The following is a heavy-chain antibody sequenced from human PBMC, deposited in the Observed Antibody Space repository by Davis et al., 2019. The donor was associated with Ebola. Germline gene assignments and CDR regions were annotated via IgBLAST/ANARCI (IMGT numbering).Heavy chain of an antibody. CDR3: VRVYSGSYDP. D-gene: IGHD1-26*01. J-gene: IGHJ5*02. CDR1: GFTFSSYW. CDR2: IKQGGDER. V-gene: IGHV3-7*01. Sequence: PGGSLRLSCAASGFTFSSYWMSWVRQAPGKGLERVANIKQGGDERYYVDSVKGRFIISRDDAKNSLYLQMNSLRAEDTAVYYCVRVYSGSYDPWGQGTLVTVSS.